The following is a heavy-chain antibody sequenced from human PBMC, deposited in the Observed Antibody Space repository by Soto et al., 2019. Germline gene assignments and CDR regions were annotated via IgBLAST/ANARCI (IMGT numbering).Heavy chain of an antibody. D-gene: IGHD6-6*01. CDR3: VRNDSSRFDP. J-gene: IGHJ5*02. Sequence: QVQLQESGPGLVNPSGTLSLTCAVSGGSITSNWWSWVRQPPGKGLEWIGEIHHSGSFNYNPSLSSRVTISIDKSKTHLSLKLTSVTASYTAVHYCVRNDSSRFDPWGQGTLVTVSS. CDR2: IHHSGSF. V-gene: IGHV4-4*02. CDR1: GGSITSNW.